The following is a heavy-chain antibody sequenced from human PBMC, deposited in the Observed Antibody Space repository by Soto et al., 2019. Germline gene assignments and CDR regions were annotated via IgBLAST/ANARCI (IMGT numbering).Heavy chain of an antibody. CDR1: GFTFSSYW. V-gene: IGHV3-7*01. Sequence: GGSLRLSCAASGFTFSSYWMSWVRQAPGKGLEWVANIKQDGSEKYYVDSVKGRFTISRDNAKNSLYLQMNSLRAEDTAVYYCARERFYDFRFINDYWGQGTLVTVSS. CDR2: IKQDGSEK. J-gene: IGHJ4*02. CDR3: ARERFYDFRFINDY. D-gene: IGHD3-3*01.